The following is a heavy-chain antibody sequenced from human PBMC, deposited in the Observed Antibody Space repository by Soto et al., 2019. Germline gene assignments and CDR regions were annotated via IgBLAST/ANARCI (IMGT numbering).Heavy chain of an antibody. CDR2: ISGSGGST. Sequence: SCAASGFTFSSYAMSWVRQAPGKGLEWVSAISGSGGSTYYADSVKGRFTISRDNSKNTLYLQMNSLRAEDTAVYYCAKDRFERGLGEYDYWGQGTLVTVSS. V-gene: IGHV3-23*01. CDR1: GFTFSSYA. D-gene: IGHD3-16*01. J-gene: IGHJ4*02. CDR3: AKDRFERGLGEYDY.